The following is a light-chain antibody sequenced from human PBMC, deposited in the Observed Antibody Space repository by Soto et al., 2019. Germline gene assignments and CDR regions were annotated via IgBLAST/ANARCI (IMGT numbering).Light chain of an antibody. CDR1: QSISSW. CDR2: DAS. J-gene: IGKJ1*01. CDR3: QQYRT. V-gene: IGKV1-5*01. Sequence: DIQMTPSPSTLSASVGDRVAITCRASQSISSWLAWYQQTPGKAPKLLIYDASSLESGVPSRFSGSGSGTEFTLTISSLQPDDFATYYCQQYRTFGQGTKVDI.